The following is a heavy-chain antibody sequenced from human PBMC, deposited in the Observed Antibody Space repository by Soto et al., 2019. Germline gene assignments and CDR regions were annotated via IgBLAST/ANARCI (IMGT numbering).Heavy chain of an antibody. CDR3: ARHGIKAGGATPAYYYYYYGMDV. CDR1: GYSFTSYW. CDR2: IYPGDSDT. V-gene: IGHV5-51*01. Sequence: PGESLKISCKGSGYSFTSYWIGWVRQMPGKGLEWMGIIYPGDSDTRYSPSFQGQVTISADKSISTAYLQWSSLKASDTAMYYCARHGIKAGGATPAYYYYYYGMDVWGQGTTVTVSS. D-gene: IGHD1-26*01. J-gene: IGHJ6*02.